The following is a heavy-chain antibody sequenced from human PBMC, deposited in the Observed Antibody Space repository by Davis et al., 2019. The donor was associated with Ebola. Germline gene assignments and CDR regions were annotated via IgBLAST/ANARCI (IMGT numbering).Heavy chain of an antibody. D-gene: IGHD2-15*01. CDR1: GYTFTSYY. J-gene: IGHJ4*02. CDR3: ARGARDIGVVVAATPFDY. CDR2: LNPGGTST. V-gene: IGHV1-46*01. Sequence: AASVPVSCKASGYTFTSYYIHWARQAPGQGLEWMGILNPGGTSTSNAQKFEGRVTMTRDTSTSTVYMEVSSLRSENTAVYYCARGARDIGVVVAATPFDYWGQGTLVTVSS.